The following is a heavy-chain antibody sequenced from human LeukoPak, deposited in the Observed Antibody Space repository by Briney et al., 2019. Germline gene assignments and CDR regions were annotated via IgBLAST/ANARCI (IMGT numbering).Heavy chain of an antibody. D-gene: IGHD2-21*01. CDR1: GGTFSSYA. CDR2: IIPILGIA. Sequence: LVKVSCKASGGTFSSYAISWVRQAPGQGLEWIGRIIPILGIANYAQKFQGRVTITADKSTSTAYMELSSLRSEDTAVYYCARDGIDSFDYWGQRTPVTVSS. CDR3: ARDGIDSFDY. J-gene: IGHJ4*02. V-gene: IGHV1-69*04.